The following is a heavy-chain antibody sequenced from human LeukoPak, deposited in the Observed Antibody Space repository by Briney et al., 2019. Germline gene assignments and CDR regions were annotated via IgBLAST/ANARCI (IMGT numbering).Heavy chain of an antibody. CDR2: ISYDGSNK. V-gene: IGHV3-30*18. CDR1: GFSFSEHG. Sequence: PGRSLRLSCTASGFSFSEHGMHWVRQAPGKGLEWVAIISYDGSNKYYADSVKGRFTISRDNSKNTLYLQMNSLRAEDTAVYYCAKVWQYSGYDSFKPLDYWGQGTLVTVSS. CDR3: AKVWQYSGYDSFKPLDY. J-gene: IGHJ4*02. D-gene: IGHD5-12*01.